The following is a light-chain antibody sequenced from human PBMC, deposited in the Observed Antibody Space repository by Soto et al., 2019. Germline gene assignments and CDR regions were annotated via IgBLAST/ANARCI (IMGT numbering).Light chain of an antibody. V-gene: IGKV1-39*01. CDR3: QQSYSTPRT. Sequence: DIPMTQSPSSLSASVGDRVTITCRASQSISSYLNWYQQKPGKVPNLLIYAASSLQSGVPSRFSGSGSGTDFTLTISSLQPEDFATYYCQQSYSTPRTFGQGTKVEIK. J-gene: IGKJ1*01. CDR1: QSISSY. CDR2: AAS.